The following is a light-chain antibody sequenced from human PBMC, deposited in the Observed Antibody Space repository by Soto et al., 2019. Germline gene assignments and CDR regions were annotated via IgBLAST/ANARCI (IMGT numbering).Light chain of an antibody. V-gene: IGLV2-14*01. J-gene: IGLJ3*02. CDR2: EVS. CDR1: STDVGGYNY. CDR3: SSYTSSSSWV. Sequence: QSAPTQPASVSGSPGQSITISCTGTSTDVGGYNYVSWYQQHPGKAPKLMIYEVSNRPSGVSNRFSASKSGNTASLTISGLQAEDEADYYCSSYTSSSSWVFGGGTKLTVL.